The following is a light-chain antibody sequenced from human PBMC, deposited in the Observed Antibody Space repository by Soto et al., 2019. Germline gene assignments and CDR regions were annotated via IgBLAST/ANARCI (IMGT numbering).Light chain of an antibody. CDR1: QSVSSY. CDR3: RQQRSWPPIT. V-gene: IGKV3-11*01. Sequence: TTCPVTLSLSPAERATLSCRASQSVSSYLAWYQQTPGQAPTLLIYDASNRATGIPARFSGSGSGTDVSLTIISRLPEDFAVCYCRQQRSWPPITFGQGTRLEIK. CDR2: DAS. J-gene: IGKJ5*01.